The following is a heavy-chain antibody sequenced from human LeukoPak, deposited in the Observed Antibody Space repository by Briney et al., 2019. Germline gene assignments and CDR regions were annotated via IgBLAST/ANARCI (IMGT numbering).Heavy chain of an antibody. D-gene: IGHD1-26*01. J-gene: IGHJ4*02. V-gene: IGHV1-2*02. Sequence: ASVKVSCKASGYTFTGYYMHWVRQAPGQGLEWMGWINPNSGGTNYAQKFQGRVTMTRDTSISTAYMELSRLRSDDTAVYYCARSSREWELWGGPDYWGQGTLVTVSS. CDR3: ARSSREWELWGGPDY. CDR1: GYTFTGYY. CDR2: INPNSGGT.